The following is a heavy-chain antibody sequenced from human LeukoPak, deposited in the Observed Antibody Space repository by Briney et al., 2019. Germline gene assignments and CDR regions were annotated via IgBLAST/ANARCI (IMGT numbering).Heavy chain of an antibody. J-gene: IGHJ4*02. V-gene: IGHV1-8*01. CDR1: GYTFTSYD. D-gene: IGHD3-9*01. CDR2: MNPNSGNT. CDR3: ARARRRRYGILAGYYQYYFGY. Sequence: ASVTLSCKASGYTFTSYDINWVRQPPGQGLEWMGWMNPNSGNTDYAQKLQGRVTMSRNTSISTAYMELSSLRSEDTAVYYCARARRRRYGILAGYYQYYFGYWGQGTLVTVSS.